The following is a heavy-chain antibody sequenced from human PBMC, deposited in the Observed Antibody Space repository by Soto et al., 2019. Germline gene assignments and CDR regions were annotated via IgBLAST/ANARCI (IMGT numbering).Heavy chain of an antibody. CDR2: IYYSGST. CDR3: ARVPTYSSLGGGFDY. V-gene: IGHV4-31*03. J-gene: IGHJ4*02. Sequence: SETLSLTCTVSGGSISSGGYYWSWIRQHPGKGLEWIGYIYYSGSTYYNPSLKSRVTISVDTSKNQFSLKLSSVTAADTAVYYCARVPTYSSLGGGFDYWGQGTLVTVSS. CDR1: GGSISSGGYY. D-gene: IGHD6-6*01.